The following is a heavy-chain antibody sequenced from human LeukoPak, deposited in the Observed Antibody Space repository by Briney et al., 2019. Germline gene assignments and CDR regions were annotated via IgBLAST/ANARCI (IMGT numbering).Heavy chain of an antibody. CDR2: IKSKTDGGTT. Sequence: GGSLRVSRAASGFTFSNAGMSWVRQAPGKGLEWVGRIKSKTDGGTTDYAAPVKGRFTISRDDSKNTLYLQMNSLETEDTALYYCTTDLEWLQFTGGQGTLVTVSS. CDR1: GFTFSNAG. CDR3: TTDLEWLQFT. V-gene: IGHV3-15*01. J-gene: IGHJ4*02. D-gene: IGHD5-24*01.